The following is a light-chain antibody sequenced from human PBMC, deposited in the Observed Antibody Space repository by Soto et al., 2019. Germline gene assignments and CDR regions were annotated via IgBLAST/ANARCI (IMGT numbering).Light chain of an antibody. Sequence: AIQMTQSPSSLSASVADRVTITCRASQGIRNDLGWYQQKPGKAPKLLIYAASSLQSGVPSRFSGSGSGTDFTLTISSLQPEDFATYYCQHYNSYSEAFGQGTKVDIK. V-gene: IGKV1-6*01. CDR1: QGIRND. J-gene: IGKJ1*01. CDR2: AAS. CDR3: QHYNSYSEA.